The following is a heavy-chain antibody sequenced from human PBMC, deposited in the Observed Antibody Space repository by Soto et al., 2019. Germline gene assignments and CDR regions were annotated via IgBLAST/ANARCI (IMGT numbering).Heavy chain of an antibody. V-gene: IGHV5-51*01. CDR3: ARHSGVAEDGTD. J-gene: IGHJ1*01. D-gene: IGHD6-13*01. CDR1: GYNFTNYW. CDR2: IYPGDSDT. Sequence: GESLKISCKGSGYNFTNYWIGWVRQMPGKGLEWMGVIYPGDSDTRYSPSFQGQVAISADKSINTAYLQWSSLKASDTAMYYCARHSGVAEDGTDWGQGTLVTVSS.